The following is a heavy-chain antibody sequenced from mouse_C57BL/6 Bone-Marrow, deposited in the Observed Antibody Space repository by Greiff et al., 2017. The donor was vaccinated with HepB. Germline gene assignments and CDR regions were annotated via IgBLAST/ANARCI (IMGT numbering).Heavy chain of an antibody. CDR2: ISNKANGYTT. J-gene: IGHJ4*01. Sequence: EVKLVESGGGLVQPGGSLSLSCAASGFTFTDYYMSWVRQPPGKALEWLGFISNKANGYTTEYSASVKGRFTISRDKSQSILYLQKNALRAEDSAAYYCANRRDAMDYWGQGTSVTVSS. CDR3: ANRRDAMDY. V-gene: IGHV7-3*01. CDR1: GFTFTDYY.